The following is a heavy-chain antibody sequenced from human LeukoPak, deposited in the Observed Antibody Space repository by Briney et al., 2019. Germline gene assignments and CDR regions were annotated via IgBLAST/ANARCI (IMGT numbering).Heavy chain of an antibody. CDR1: GFTFEDNG. V-gene: IGHV3-20*04. D-gene: IGHD3-16*01. J-gene: IGHJ4*02. CDR3: ARGGYDYVWGSSEKRAYYFDY. Sequence: GGSLRLSCAASGFTFEDNGMSWVRQAPGKGLEWVSGLNWNGGSTGYADSVKGRFTISRDNARNSLYLQMNSLRAEDTAVYYCARGGYDYVWGSSEKRAYYFDYWGQGTLVTVSS. CDR2: LNWNGGST.